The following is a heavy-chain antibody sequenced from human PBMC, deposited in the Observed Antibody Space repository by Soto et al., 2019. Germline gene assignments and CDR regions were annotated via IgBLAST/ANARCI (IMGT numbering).Heavy chain of an antibody. V-gene: IGHV5-10-1*01. CDR3: ASILNYCSSTSCYIWPYYYGMDV. Sequence: GESLKISCKGSGYSFTSYWISWVRQMPGKGLEWMGRIDPSDSYTNYSPSFQGHVTISADKSISTAYLQWSSLKASDTAMYYCASILNYCSSTSCYIWPYYYGMDVWGQGTTVTVSS. J-gene: IGHJ6*02. D-gene: IGHD2-2*02. CDR2: IDPSDSYT. CDR1: GYSFTSYW.